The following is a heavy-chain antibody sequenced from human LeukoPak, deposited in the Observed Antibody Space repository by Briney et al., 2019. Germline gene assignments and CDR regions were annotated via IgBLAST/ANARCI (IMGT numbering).Heavy chain of an antibody. D-gene: IGHD3-10*01. Sequence: GESLKISCKGSGYSFTSYWIGWVRQMHGRGLGWMGIIYPGDSDTRYSPSFQGQVTISADKSISTAYLQWSSLKASDTAMYYCARQGGYYGSGSYSVINYWGQGTLVTVSS. CDR2: IYPGDSDT. V-gene: IGHV5-51*01. J-gene: IGHJ4*02. CDR3: ARQGGYYGSGSYSVINY. CDR1: GYSFTSYW.